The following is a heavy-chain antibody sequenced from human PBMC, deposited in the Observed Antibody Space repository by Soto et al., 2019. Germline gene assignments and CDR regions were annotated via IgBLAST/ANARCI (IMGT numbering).Heavy chain of an antibody. Sequence: SETLSLTCTGSGGSISSSSYYWGWIRQPPGKGLEWIGSIFYSGSTYYNPSLKSRVTISVDTSKNQFSLKLTSVTAAETAVYYCARQSSGWYNWFDPWGQGTLVTVS. CDR2: IFYSGST. CDR3: ARQSSGWYNWFDP. CDR1: GGSISSSSYY. V-gene: IGHV4-39*01. D-gene: IGHD6-19*01. J-gene: IGHJ5*02.